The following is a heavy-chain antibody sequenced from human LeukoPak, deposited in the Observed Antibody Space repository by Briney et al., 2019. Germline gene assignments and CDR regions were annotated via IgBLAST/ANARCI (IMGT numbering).Heavy chain of an antibody. D-gene: IGHD5-18*01. J-gene: IGHJ6*03. Sequence: GRSLRLSCAASGFTFSSYWMHWVRQAPGKGLVWVSRINSDGSSTSYADSVKGRFTISRDNAKNTLYLQMNSLRAEDTAVYYCARCGTAMAKGFYYYYMDVWGKGTTVTVSS. CDR3: ARCGTAMAKGFYYYYMDV. CDR1: GFTFSSYW. V-gene: IGHV3-74*01. CDR2: INSDGSST.